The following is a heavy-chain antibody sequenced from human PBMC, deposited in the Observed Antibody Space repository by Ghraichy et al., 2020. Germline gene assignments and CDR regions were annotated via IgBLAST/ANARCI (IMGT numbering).Heavy chain of an antibody. D-gene: IGHD1-14*01. J-gene: IGHJ3*02. CDR2: IKEDGSEK. Sequence: LSLTCVASGFIFSNHWMTWVRQAPGKGLEWVANIKEDGSEKYCVDSVKGRFTISRDNAENSLYLQMNSLRAEDTAVYYCARAKFGIHAFDIWGQGTMVTVSS. CDR3: ARAKFGIHAFDI. CDR1: GFIFSNHW. V-gene: IGHV3-7*03.